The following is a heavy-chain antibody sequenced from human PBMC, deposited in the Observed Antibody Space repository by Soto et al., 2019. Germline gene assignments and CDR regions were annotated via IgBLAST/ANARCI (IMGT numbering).Heavy chain of an antibody. J-gene: IGHJ4*02. V-gene: IGHV3-53*01. D-gene: IGHD3-22*01. Sequence: EVQLVESGGGLIQPGGSLRVSCAASGLTVSRSYMSWVRQAPGKGLEWVSVIYSGGSTNYADSVKGRFTISRDNSKNTLYLQMNSLRVEDTALYYCARDTYYYDSSGQPYWGQGTLVTVSS. CDR1: GLTVSRSY. CDR3: ARDTYYYDSSGQPY. CDR2: IYSGGST.